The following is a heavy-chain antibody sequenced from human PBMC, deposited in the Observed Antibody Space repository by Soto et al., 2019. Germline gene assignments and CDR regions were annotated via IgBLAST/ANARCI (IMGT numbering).Heavy chain of an antibody. CDR3: ASGRGYCGDRTGSYFDYFQH. D-gene: IGHD2-15*01. Sequence: QVHLVESGGGVGQPGTSLRLSCAASGLTFNTYGMNWVRLAPGNGLEWVAVISNDGSNKYYADSVKGRFTISRDNSKNTVYLQMNSLRTEDTAVYYCASGRGYCGDRTGSYFDYFQHWGLGALVTVSS. CDR1: GLTFNTYG. CDR2: ISNDGSNK. V-gene: IGHV3-30*03. J-gene: IGHJ1*01.